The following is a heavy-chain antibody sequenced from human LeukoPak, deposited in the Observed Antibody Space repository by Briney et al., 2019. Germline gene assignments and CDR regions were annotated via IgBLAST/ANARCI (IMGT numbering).Heavy chain of an antibody. D-gene: IGHD2-8*01. CDR1: GFTFDDYA. Sequence: PGRSLRLSCAASGFTFDDYAMHWVRQAPGKGLEWVSCISWNSGSIGYADSVKGRFTISRDNAKNSLYLQMNSLRAEDTALYYCTSGYCTNGVCPTFDYWGQGTLVTVSS. J-gene: IGHJ4*02. V-gene: IGHV3-9*01. CDR3: TSGYCTNGVCPTFDY. CDR2: ISWNSGSI.